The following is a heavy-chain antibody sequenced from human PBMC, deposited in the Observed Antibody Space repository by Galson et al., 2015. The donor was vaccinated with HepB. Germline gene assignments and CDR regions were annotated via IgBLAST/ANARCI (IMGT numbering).Heavy chain of an antibody. Sequence: QSGAEVKKPGESLRISCKGSGYSFTSYWIGWVRQMPGKGLEWMGIIYPGDSDTRYSPSFQGQVTISANKSISTAYLQWSSLKASDTAMYYCARNYYGSGSYYNAFDYWGQGTLVTVSS. J-gene: IGHJ4*02. CDR3: ARNYYGSGSYYNAFDY. CDR2: IYPGDSDT. D-gene: IGHD3-10*01. V-gene: IGHV5-51*01. CDR1: GYSFTSYW.